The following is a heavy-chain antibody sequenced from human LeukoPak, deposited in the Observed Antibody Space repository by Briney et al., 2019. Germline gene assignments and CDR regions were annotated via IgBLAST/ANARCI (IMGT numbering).Heavy chain of an antibody. CDR2: IIPILGIA. J-gene: IGHJ4*02. CDR3: ARDSSGITGTNLDY. CDR1: GGTFSSYA. V-gene: IGHV1-69*04. Sequence: ASVTVSCKASGGTFSSYAISWVRQAPGQGLEWMGRIIPILGIANYAQKFQGRVTITADKSTSTAYMELSSLRSEDTAVYCCARDSSGITGTNLDYWGQGTLVTVSS. D-gene: IGHD1-20*01.